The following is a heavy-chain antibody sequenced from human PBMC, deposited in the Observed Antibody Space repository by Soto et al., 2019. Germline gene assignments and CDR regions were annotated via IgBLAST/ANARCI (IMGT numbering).Heavy chain of an antibody. D-gene: IGHD4-17*01. V-gene: IGHV4-39*01. J-gene: IGHJ4*02. CDR3: ARKESGYGDYYLDY. Sequence: TSETLSLTCTVSGGSISSSSYYWGWIRQPPGKGLEWIGSIYYSGSTYYNPSLKSRVTISVDTSKNQFSLKLSSVTAADTAVYYCARKESGYGDYYLDYWGQGTLVTVS. CDR2: IYYSGST. CDR1: GGSISSSSYY.